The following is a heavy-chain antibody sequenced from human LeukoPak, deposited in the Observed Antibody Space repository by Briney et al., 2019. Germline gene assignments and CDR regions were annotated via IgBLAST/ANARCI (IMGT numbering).Heavy chain of an antibody. J-gene: IGHJ5*02. CDR2: INHSGST. V-gene: IGHV4-34*01. D-gene: IGHD6-6*01. Sequence: SETLSLTCAVYGGSFSGYYWSWIRQPPGKGLEWIGEINHSGSTNYNPSLKSRVTISVDTSKNQFSLQLNSVTPEDTAVYYCARDPCSSSSGWFDPWGQGTLVTVSS. CDR3: ARDPCSSSSGWFDP. CDR1: GGSFSGYY.